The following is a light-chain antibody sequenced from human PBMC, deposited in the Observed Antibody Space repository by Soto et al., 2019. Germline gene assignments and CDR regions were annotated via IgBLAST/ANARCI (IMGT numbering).Light chain of an antibody. CDR2: EVS. J-gene: IGLJ1*01. CDR1: SSDVGAYDY. V-gene: IGLV2-14*01. CDR3: SSYTSSSTLPYV. Sequence: QSALTQPPSASGSPGQSVTISCTGTSSDVGAYDYVSWYQQHPGKAPKLMIYEVSNRPSGVSNRFSGSKSGNTASLTISGLQAEDEADYYCSSYTSSSTLPYVFGTGTKVTVL.